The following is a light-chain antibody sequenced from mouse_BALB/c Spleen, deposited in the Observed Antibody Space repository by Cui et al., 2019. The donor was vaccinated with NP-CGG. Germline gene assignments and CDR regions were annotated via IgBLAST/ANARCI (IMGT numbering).Light chain of an antibody. J-gene: IGLJ1*01. CDR1: TGAVTTSNY. Sequence: HAVVTQESALTTSPGETVTLTCRSSTGAVTTSNYDNWVQEKPDHLFTGLIGGTNNRAPGVPARFSGSLIGDKAALTITGAQTEDEAIYFCVLWYSNHWVFGGGTKTDCP. CDR2: GTN. CDR3: VLWYSNHWV. V-gene: IGLV1*01.